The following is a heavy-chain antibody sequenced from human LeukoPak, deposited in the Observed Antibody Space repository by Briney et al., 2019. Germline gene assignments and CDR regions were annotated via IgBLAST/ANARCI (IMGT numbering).Heavy chain of an antibody. Sequence: GGSLRLSCAASGFTFSSYWMHWVRQAPGKGLVWVSVINSDGSGTSYADSVKGRFTISRDNAKNTLYLQMNSLRAEDTALYYCARDTPNWGYPFDIWGQGTMVIGS. V-gene: IGHV3-74*01. CDR1: GFTFSSYW. D-gene: IGHD7-27*01. J-gene: IGHJ3*02. CDR2: INSDGSGT. CDR3: ARDTPNWGYPFDI.